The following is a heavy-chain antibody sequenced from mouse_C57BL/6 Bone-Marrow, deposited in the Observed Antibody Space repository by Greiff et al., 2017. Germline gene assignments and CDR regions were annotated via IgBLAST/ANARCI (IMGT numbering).Heavy chain of an antibody. CDR2: IYPRSGNT. CDR1: GYTFTSYG. J-gene: IGHJ2*01. D-gene: IGHD1-1*01. CDR3: ARERAYYYGSSCVDY. V-gene: IGHV1-81*01. Sequence: QVQLQQSGAELARPGASVKLSCKASGYTFTSYGISWVKQRTGQGLEWIGEIYPRSGNTYYNEKFKSKATLTVDKPSSTAYMQLSSLTSEDSAVYYCARERAYYYGSSCVDYWGQGTTLTVSS.